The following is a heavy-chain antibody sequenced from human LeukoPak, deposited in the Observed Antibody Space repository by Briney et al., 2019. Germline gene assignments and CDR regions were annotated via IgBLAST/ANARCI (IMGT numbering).Heavy chain of an antibody. CDR2: ICGSDGSR. CDR3: AKGGSPSCYSSSGY. D-gene: IGHD2-2*01. Sequence: GGSLRLSCAASGFTFSSYWMSWVRQAPGKGLEWVSAICGSDGSRYYADSVKGRFTISRGNSKNTLYLQMNSLRGEDTAVYYCAKGGSPSCYSSSGYWGQGTLVTVSS. CDR1: GFTFSSYW. V-gene: IGHV3-23*01. J-gene: IGHJ4*02.